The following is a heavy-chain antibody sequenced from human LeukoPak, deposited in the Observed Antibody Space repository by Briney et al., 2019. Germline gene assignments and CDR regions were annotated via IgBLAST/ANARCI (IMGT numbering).Heavy chain of an antibody. CDR1: GFTVSSNY. CDR3: ERKPRGSGYGMDV. J-gene: IGHJ6*02. D-gene: IGHD3-10*01. Sequence: GGSLSLARAASGFTVSSNYMSWVRQAPAKGLEWVSVIYSGGGTYYADSVKGRFTIPRHNSKNTLYLQMNSLRAEDTAVYYCERKPRGSGYGMDVWGQGTTVTVSS. CDR2: IYSGGGT. V-gene: IGHV3-66*02.